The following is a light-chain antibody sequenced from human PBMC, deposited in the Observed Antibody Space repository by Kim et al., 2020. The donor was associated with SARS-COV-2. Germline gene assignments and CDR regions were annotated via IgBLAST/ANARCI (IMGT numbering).Light chain of an antibody. Sequence: VSPGHTARITLSGDELARKYARWVKRKPGQAPVRVIYKDSERPSGIPERFSGSSSGTTVTLTISGAQVEDEADYYCYSAADNNHWVFGGGTQLTVL. J-gene: IGLJ3*02. V-gene: IGLV3-27*01. CDR2: KDS. CDR1: ELARKY. CDR3: YSAADNNHWV.